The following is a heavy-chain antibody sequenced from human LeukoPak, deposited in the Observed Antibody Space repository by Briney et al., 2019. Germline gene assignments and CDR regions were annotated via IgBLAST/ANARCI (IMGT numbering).Heavy chain of an antibody. V-gene: IGHV4-59*08. D-gene: IGHD6-19*01. J-gene: IGHJ4*02. CDR3: ARSKYSSGWYGPDY. CDR2: IYYSGST. Sequence: SETLSLTCTVSGGSITSYYWSWIRQPPGKGLEWIGCIYYSGSTNYNPSLRSRVTISVDTSKNQFSLNLSSVTAADTAFYYCARSKYSSGWYGPDYWGQGILVTVSS. CDR1: GGSITSYY.